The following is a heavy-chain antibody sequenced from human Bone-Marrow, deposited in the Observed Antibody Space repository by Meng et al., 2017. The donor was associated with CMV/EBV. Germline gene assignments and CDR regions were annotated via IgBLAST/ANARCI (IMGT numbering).Heavy chain of an antibody. CDR3: ARVLQIIMAARHGWFDP. V-gene: IGHV3-48*03. Sequence: GESLKISCAASGFTFSSYEMNWVRQAPGKGLEWVSYISSSGSTIYYADSVKGRFTISRDNAKNSLYLQMNSLRAEDTAVYYCARVLQIIMAARHGWFDPWGQGTLVTVSS. CDR1: GFTFSSYE. D-gene: IGHD6-6*01. J-gene: IGHJ5*02. CDR2: ISSSGSTI.